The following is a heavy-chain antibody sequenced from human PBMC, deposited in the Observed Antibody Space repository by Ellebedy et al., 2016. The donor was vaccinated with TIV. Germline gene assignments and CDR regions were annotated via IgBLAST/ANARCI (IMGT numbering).Heavy chain of an antibody. CDR3: ARNLVIFTFDKWYFDL. D-gene: IGHD3/OR15-3a*01. CDR2: IYSTGNT. J-gene: IGHJ2*01. V-gene: IGHV4-39*01. Sequence: SETLSLTCTVSGDSISTSTYYWGWIRQPPGKDLEWIGTIYSTGNTYYNPSLKSRLSISVATSKNQFSLRLSSVTAADTAIHYCARNLVIFTFDKWYFDLWGRGTLVTVSS. CDR1: GDSISTSTYY.